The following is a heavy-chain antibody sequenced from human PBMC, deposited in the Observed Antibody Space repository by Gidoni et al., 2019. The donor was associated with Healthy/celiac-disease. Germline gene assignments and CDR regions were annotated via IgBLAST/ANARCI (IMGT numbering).Heavy chain of an antibody. D-gene: IGHD6-19*01. CDR1: GGSFSGYY. CDR2: INHSGST. Sequence: QVQLQQWGAGLLKPSETLSLTCAVYGGSFSGYYWSWIRQPPGKGLEWIGEINHSGSTNYNPSLKSRVTISVDTSKNQFSLKLSSVTAADTAVYYCARGPGSSGWFLYYYGMDVWGQGTTVTVSS. CDR3: ARGPGSSGWFLYYYGMDV. V-gene: IGHV4-34*01. J-gene: IGHJ6*02.